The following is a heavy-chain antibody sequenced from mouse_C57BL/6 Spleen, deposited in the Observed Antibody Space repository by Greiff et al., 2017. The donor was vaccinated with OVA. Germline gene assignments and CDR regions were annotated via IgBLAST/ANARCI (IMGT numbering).Heavy chain of an antibody. CDR2: IYPGDGAT. D-gene: IGHD1-1*01. Sequence: QVQLQQSGAELVKPGASVKISCKASGYAFSSYWMNWVKQRPGKGLEWIGQIYPGDGATNYNGKFKGKATLTADKSSSTAYMQLSSLTSEDSAVYFCAGGGTTVVATEYFDYWGQGTTLTVSS. J-gene: IGHJ2*01. CDR3: AGGGTTVVATEYFDY. CDR1: GYAFSSYW. V-gene: IGHV1-80*01.